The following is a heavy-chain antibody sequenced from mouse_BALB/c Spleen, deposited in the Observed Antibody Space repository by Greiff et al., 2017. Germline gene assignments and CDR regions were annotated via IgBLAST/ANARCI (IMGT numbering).Heavy chain of an antibody. D-gene: IGHD4-1*01. CDR2: IDPENGDT. CDR1: GFNIKDYY. J-gene: IGHJ3*01. Sequence: VQLQQSGAELVRPGASVKLSCTASGFNIKDYYMHWVKQRPEQGLEWIGWIDPENGDTEYAPKFQGKATMTADTSSNTAYLQLSSLTSEDTAVYYCNLGTWFAYWGQGTRVTVSA. V-gene: IGHV14-4*02. CDR3: NLGTWFAY.